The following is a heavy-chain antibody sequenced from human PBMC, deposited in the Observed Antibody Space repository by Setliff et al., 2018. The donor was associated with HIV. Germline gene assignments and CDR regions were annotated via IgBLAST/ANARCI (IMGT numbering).Heavy chain of an antibody. CDR2: LRTGTGDT. D-gene: IGHD6-13*01. CDR1: GYSFISYW. V-gene: IGHV1-3*04. J-gene: IGHJ4*02. Sequence: GESLKISCKGSGYSFISYWIGWVRQAPGQRLEWMGWLRTGTGDTSYSEKFQGRLTITRDTSANTAYMELSNLRSEDTAIYYCLRRATAAEVFDYWGQGTLVTVSS. CDR3: LRRATAAEVFDY.